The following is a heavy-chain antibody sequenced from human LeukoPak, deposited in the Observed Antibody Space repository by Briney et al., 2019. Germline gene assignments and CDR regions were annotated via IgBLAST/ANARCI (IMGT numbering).Heavy chain of an antibody. CDR1: GFSFTSSW. Sequence: GGSLRLSCVASGFSFTSSWMSWVRQAPEKGLEFVANINQGGSTKNHLDSVKGRFTVSRDNAKNSLYLQMNSVRVEDTAVYYCARDPGSSAFDIWGQGTMVTVSS. J-gene: IGHJ3*02. CDR2: INQGGSTK. D-gene: IGHD3-10*01. CDR3: ARDPGSSAFDI. V-gene: IGHV3-7*01.